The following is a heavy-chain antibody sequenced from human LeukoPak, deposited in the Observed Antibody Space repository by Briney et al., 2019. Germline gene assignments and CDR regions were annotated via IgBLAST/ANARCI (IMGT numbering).Heavy chain of an antibody. CDR2: ISGSGGST. J-gene: IGHJ4*02. V-gene: IGHV3-23*01. CDR1: GFTFSSYA. D-gene: IGHD2-15*01. Sequence: GVLRLSCAASGFTFSSYAINWVRQAPGKGLEWVSIISGSGGSTYYADSVKGRFTISRDNSKNTLYLQMNSLRAEDTAVYYCAKGTKLAVAANNYFDYCGQGTLLTVSS. CDR3: AKGTKLAVAANNYFDY.